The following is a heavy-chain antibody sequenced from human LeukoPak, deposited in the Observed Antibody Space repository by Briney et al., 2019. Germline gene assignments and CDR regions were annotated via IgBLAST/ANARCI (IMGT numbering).Heavy chain of an antibody. CDR2: ISAYNGNT. CDR3: AREDQESRGYSYGPAGGYFDY. D-gene: IGHD5-18*01. CDR1: GYTFTSYC. Sequence: GASVKVSCKASGYTFTSYCISWVRQAPGQGLEWMGWISAYNGNTNYAQKLQGRVTMTTDTSTSTAYVELRSLRSDDTAVYYCAREDQESRGYSYGPAGGYFDYWGQGTLVTVSS. V-gene: IGHV1-18*01. J-gene: IGHJ4*02.